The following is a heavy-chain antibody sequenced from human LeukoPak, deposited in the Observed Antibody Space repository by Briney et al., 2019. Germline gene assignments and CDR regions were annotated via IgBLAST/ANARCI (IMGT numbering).Heavy chain of an antibody. J-gene: IGHJ4*01. V-gene: IGHV3-7*01. Sequence: GGSLRLSCEVSGFTFTSYWMNWVRQAPGKGLEWVASINQNGVEKSSVDSVKGRFTISRDNAKNSLYLQMSSLRAEDTAVYYCARDGTAAGLYFDLWGQGTLVTVSS. CDR2: INQNGVEK. CDR1: GFTFTSYW. D-gene: IGHD6-13*01. CDR3: ARDGTAAGLYFDL.